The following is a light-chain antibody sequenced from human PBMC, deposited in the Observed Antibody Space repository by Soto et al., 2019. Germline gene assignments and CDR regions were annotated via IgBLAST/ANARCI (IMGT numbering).Light chain of an antibody. Sequence: QSALTQPPSASGSPGQSVTISCTGTSSDVGGYKYVSWYQQHPGKAPKLMIYEVSQRPSGVPDRFSGSKSDNMASLTVSGLQAEDEADYYCSSYAGSNNLNVFGGGTKVTVL. V-gene: IGLV2-8*01. CDR1: SSDVGGYKY. CDR3: SSYAGSNNLNV. J-gene: IGLJ2*01. CDR2: EVS.